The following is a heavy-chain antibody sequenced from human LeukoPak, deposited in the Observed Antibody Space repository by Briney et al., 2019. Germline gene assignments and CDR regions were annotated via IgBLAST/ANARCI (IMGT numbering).Heavy chain of an antibody. CDR3: AREGYSYGYDAFDI. D-gene: IGHD5-18*01. V-gene: IGHV3-66*01. J-gene: IGHJ3*02. Sequence: GGSLRLSCAASGLTVSSNYMSWVRQAPGKGLEWVSVIYSGGSTYYAGSVKGRFTISRDNSKNTLYLQMNSLRAEDTAVYYCAREGYSYGYDAFDIWGRGTMVTVSS. CDR1: GLTVSSNY. CDR2: IYSGGST.